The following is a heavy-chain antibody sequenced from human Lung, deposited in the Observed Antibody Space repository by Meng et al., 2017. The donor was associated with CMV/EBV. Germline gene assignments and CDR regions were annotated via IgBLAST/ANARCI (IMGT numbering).Heavy chain of an antibody. D-gene: IGHD3-16*01. CDR2: INPNSGGT. J-gene: IGHJ6*02. Sequence: ASVXVSCKASGYTFTGYYMHWVRQAPGQGLEWMGWINPNSGGTNYAQKFQGRVIMTRDTSISTAYMELSRLRSDDTAVYYCARVRSRGMDVWGQGTTVTVSS. CDR1: GYTFTGYY. V-gene: IGHV1-2*02. CDR3: ARVRSRGMDV.